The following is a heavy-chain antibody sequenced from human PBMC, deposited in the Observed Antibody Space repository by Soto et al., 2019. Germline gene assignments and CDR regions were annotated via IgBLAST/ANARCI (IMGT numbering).Heavy chain of an antibody. Sequence: EVQLVESGGGLVQPGGSLTLSCAVSGFTFSGSAMHWVRQASGKGLEWVGRIRSKANSYATAYAASVKGRFTISRDDSKNTAYLQMSSLKTEDTAVYYCTRGYGDYVRDYWGQGTVVTVSS. D-gene: IGHD4-17*01. V-gene: IGHV3-73*01. J-gene: IGHJ4*02. CDR2: IRSKANSYAT. CDR3: TRGYGDYVRDY. CDR1: GFTFSGSA.